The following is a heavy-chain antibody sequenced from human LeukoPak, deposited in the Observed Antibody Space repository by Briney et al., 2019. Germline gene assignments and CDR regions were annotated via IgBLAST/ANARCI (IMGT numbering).Heavy chain of an antibody. J-gene: IGHJ6*02. CDR2: IYYSGST. CDR3: ARGRSSTSCDPYYYYAMDV. Sequence: SETLSLTCTVSGGSISSYYWNWIRQPPGKALEWIGYIYYSGSTNYNPSLKSRVTISVDTSKNQFSLKLSSVTAADAAVYYCARGRSSTSCDPYYYYAMDVWGQGTTVTVSS. D-gene: IGHD2-2*01. CDR1: GGSISSYY. V-gene: IGHV4-59*01.